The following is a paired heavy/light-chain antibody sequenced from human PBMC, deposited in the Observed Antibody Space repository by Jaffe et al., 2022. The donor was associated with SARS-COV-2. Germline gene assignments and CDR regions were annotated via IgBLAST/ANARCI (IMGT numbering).Heavy chain of an antibody. Sequence: QVQLQESGPGLVKPSETLSLTCTVSGGSISTYYWSWIRQSAGKGLEWIGRIHTSGSTNYNPSLKSRVTMSVDTSKNQFSLKLSSVTAADTAVYYCASANYDFWTGWFDPWGQGTLVTVSS. V-gene: IGHV4-4*07. CDR3: ASANYDFWTGWFDP. CDR2: IHTSGST. D-gene: IGHD3-3*01. CDR1: GGSISTYY. J-gene: IGHJ5*02.
Light chain of an antibody. Sequence: QSVLTQPHSASGTPGQRVTISCSGSSSNIGSNTVNWYQQLPGTAPKLLIYSNNQRPSGVPDRFSGSKSGTSASLAISGLQSEDEADYYCAAWDDSLNGVVFGGGTKLTVL. V-gene: IGLV1-44*01. CDR2: SNN. CDR1: SSNIGSNT. CDR3: AAWDDSLNGVV. J-gene: IGLJ2*01.